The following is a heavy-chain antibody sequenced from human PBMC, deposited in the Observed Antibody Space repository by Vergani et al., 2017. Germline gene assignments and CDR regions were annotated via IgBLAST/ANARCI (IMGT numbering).Heavy chain of an antibody. Sequence: QLQLQESGPGLVKPSATLSLTCSVSGASIRSSNYYWGWIRQPPGKGLEWIASIYYSGRAYYNPSLKSRVTISVDTSKNQFSLKLSSVTAADTAVYFCTRHSTVEWLVKLGWIDPWGKGIRVTVSS. CDR3: TRHSTVEWLVKLGWIDP. D-gene: IGHD6-19*01. J-gene: IGHJ5*02. CDR1: GASIRSSNYY. CDR2: IYYSGRA. V-gene: IGHV4-39*01.